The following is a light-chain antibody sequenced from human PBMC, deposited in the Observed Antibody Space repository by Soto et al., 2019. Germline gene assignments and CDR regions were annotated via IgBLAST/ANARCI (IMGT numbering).Light chain of an antibody. J-gene: IGLJ1*01. CDR3: NSYTSSSTLPDV. Sequence: QSALTQPASVSGSPGQSITVSCTGTSSDVGGYNYVSWYQQHPGKAPKVMIYDVSKRPSGVSNRFSGSKSGNTASLTISGLQVEDEADYYCNSYTSSSTLPDVFGTGTKLTVL. CDR2: DVS. V-gene: IGLV2-14*01. CDR1: SSDVGGYNY.